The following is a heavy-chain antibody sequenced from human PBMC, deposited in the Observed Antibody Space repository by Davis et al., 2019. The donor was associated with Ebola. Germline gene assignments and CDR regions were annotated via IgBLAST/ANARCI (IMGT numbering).Heavy chain of an antibody. CDR1: GFTFTGYY. D-gene: IGHD3-16*01. V-gene: IGHV1-2*02. CDR3: ARDDKVMHFDY. Sequence: ASVKVSCKASGFTFTGYYMHWVRQAPGQGPEWMGWISLNSGSTKYSHKFQGRVTMTRDTSVKTAHMELSGLMSDDTAVYYCARDDKVMHFDYWGQGTLVTVPS. J-gene: IGHJ4*02. CDR2: ISLNSGST.